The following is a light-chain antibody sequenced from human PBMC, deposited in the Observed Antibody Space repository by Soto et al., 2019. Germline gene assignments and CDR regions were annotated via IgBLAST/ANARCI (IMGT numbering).Light chain of an antibody. CDR2: DNN. CDR1: SSNIGNNY. J-gene: IGLJ2*01. CDR3: GPWDCSLCPVV. Sequence: QSVLTQPPSVSAAPGQKVTISCSGSSSNIGNNYVSWYQQLPGTAPKLLIYDNNKRPSGIPDRFSGSKSGTSATLGITGLQTGDEFDYSWGPWDCSLCPVVFFGGRYLTV. V-gene: IGLV1-51*01.